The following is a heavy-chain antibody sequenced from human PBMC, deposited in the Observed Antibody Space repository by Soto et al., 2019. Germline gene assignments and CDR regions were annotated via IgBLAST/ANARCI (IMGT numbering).Heavy chain of an antibody. CDR1: GFTVSSNY. Sequence: GGSLRLSCAASGFTVSSNYMSWVRQAPGKGLEWVSVIYSGGSTYYADSVKGRFTISRHNSKNTLYLQMNSLRAEDTAVYYCARALFGELLKGGPYYFDYWGQGTLVTVSS. D-gene: IGHD3-10*02. CDR3: ARALFGELLKGGPYYFDY. CDR2: IYSGGST. J-gene: IGHJ4*02. V-gene: IGHV3-53*04.